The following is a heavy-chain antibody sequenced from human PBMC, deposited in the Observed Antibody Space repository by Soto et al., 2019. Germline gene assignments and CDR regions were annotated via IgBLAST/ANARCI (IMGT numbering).Heavy chain of an antibody. Sequence: GASVKVSCKASGYTFTSYAMHWVRQAPGQRLEWMGWINAGNGNTKYSQKFQGRVTITRDTSASTAYMELSSLRSEDTAVYYCARDLYRPITIFGVAETPYDYWGQGTLVTVSS. CDR3: ARDLYRPITIFGVAETPYDY. V-gene: IGHV1-3*01. CDR2: INAGNGNT. J-gene: IGHJ4*02. CDR1: GYTFTSYA. D-gene: IGHD3-3*01.